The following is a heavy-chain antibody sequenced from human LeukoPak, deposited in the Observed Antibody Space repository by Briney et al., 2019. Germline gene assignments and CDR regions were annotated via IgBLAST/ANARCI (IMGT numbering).Heavy chain of an antibody. D-gene: IGHD2-2*01. Sequence: GGSLRLSCVASGFTFSSYWMHWVRQDPRKGLVWVSRINGDGRNINYADSVRGRFTISRDNAKNTLYLQMNSLRAEDTALYYCAKDIAPDIVVVPAAPRGYYYGMDVWGQGTTVTVSS. CDR3: AKDIAPDIVVVPAAPRGYYYGMDV. J-gene: IGHJ6*02. CDR1: GFTFSSYW. CDR2: INGDGRNI. V-gene: IGHV3-74*01.